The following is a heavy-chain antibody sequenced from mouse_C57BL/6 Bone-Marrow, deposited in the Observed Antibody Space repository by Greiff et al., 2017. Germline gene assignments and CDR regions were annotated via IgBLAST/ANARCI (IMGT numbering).Heavy chain of an antibody. CDR1: GYTFTDYY. CDR2: INPYNGGT. V-gene: IGHV1-19*01. J-gene: IGHJ2*01. Sequence: EVQLQQSGPVLVKPGASVKMSCKASGYTFTDYYMNWVKQSHGKSLEWIGVINPYNGGTSYNQKFKGKATLTVDKSSSTAYMELNSLTSEDSAVYYCARSDCYGSSYDYWGQGTTLTVSS. CDR3: ARSDCYGSSYDY. D-gene: IGHD1-1*01.